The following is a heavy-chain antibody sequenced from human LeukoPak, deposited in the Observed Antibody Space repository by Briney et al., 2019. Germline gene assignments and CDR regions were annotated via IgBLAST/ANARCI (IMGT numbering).Heavy chain of an antibody. CDR2: IKSKTDGGTT. J-gene: IGHJ4*02. CDR3: TTSGPCLKDYYDSRYYFDY. V-gene: IGHV3-15*01. D-gene: IGHD3-22*01. Sequence: GGSLRLSCAASGFTFSNAWMSRVRQAPGKGLEWVGRIKSKTDGGTTDYAAPVKGRFTISRDDSKNTLYLQMNSLKTEDTAVYYCTTSGPCLKDYYDSRYYFDYWGQGTLVTVSS. CDR1: GFTFSNAW.